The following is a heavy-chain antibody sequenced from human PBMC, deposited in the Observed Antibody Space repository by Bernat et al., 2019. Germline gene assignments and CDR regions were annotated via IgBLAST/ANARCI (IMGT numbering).Heavy chain of an antibody. CDR1: GGSISSGGYY. CDR3: ARVAGGDYVWYFDL. D-gene: IGHD2-21*02. Sequence: QVQLQESGPGLVKPSQTLSLTCTVSGGSISSGGYYWSWIRQHPGKGLEWIGYISYSGSTYYNPSLKSRVTISVDTSKNQFSLKLSSVTAADTAVYYCARVAGGDYVWYFDLWGRGTLVTVSS. CDR2: ISYSGST. J-gene: IGHJ2*01. V-gene: IGHV4-31*03.